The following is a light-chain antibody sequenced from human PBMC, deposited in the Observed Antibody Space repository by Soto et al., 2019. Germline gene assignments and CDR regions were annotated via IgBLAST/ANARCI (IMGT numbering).Light chain of an antibody. CDR2: AAS. CDR3: MQATQFPLT. V-gene: IGKV1-39*01. J-gene: IGKJ4*01. Sequence: DIQMTQSPSSLSASVGDRVTITCRASQSICSYLNWYPQTQGKAPKFXIYAASSVQSGVPARLSGSGSATFCTRKISRVEAEDVGVDYCMQATQFPLTFGGGTKVDIK. CDR1: QSICSY.